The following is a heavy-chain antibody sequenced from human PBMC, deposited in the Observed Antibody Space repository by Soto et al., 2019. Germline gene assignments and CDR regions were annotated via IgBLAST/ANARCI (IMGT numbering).Heavy chain of an antibody. D-gene: IGHD2-2*01. CDR1: GYTFTSYD. Sequence: ASVKVSCKASGYTFTSYDINWVRQATGQGLEWMGWMNPNSGNTGYAQKFQGRVTMTRNTSISTAYMELSSLRSEDTALYYCARGRFPIVLVPSMDVWGQGTTVTVSS. CDR3: ARGRFPIVLVPSMDV. V-gene: IGHV1-8*01. CDR2: MNPNSGNT. J-gene: IGHJ6*02.